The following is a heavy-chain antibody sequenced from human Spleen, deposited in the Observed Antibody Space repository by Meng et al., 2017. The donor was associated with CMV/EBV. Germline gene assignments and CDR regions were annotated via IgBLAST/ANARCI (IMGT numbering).Heavy chain of an antibody. CDR1: GYIFTNYY. CDR3: ARTGQDY. D-gene: IGHD3/OR15-3a*01. CDR2: VNPNSGGT. J-gene: IGHJ4*02. Sequence: SVKFSCKASGYIFTNYYVHWVRQAPGQGLEWMGWVNPNSGGTNYAQKFQGRVTMTWDTSLTTAYMELNRLRFDDTAVYYCARTGQDYWGQGTLVTVSS. V-gene: IGHV1-2*02.